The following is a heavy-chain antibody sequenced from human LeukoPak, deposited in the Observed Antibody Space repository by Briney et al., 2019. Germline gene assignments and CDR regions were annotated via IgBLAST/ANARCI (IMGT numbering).Heavy chain of an antibody. CDR3: ARGDSSGPYWYFDL. CDR2: IYYTGST. Sequence: SETLSLTCTVSGGSISTYYWSWIRQPPGKGLEWIGNIYYTGSTIYNPSLESRVTMSVDTSENQLFLNLASVTAADTAVYYCARGDSSGPYWYFDLWGRGTLVTVPS. J-gene: IGHJ2*01. CDR1: GGSISTYY. D-gene: IGHD3-22*01. V-gene: IGHV4-59*01.